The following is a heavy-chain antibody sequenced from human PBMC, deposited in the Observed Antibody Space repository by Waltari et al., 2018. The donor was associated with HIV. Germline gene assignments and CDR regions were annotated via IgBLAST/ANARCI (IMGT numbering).Heavy chain of an antibody. CDR2: INHSGST. CDR1: GGSFSGHF. CDR3: ARGVGSNRYYYYGMDV. D-gene: IGHD4-4*01. Sequence: QVHLQQWGAGLLKPSETLSLTCAVYGGSFSGHFWSWIRQPPGKGLEWIGEINHSGSTNYNPSLKSQVTMSVDTSKKQFSLKVNSVTAADTAVYYGARGVGSNRYYYYGMDVWGQGTTVTVSS. V-gene: IGHV4-34*01. J-gene: IGHJ6*02.